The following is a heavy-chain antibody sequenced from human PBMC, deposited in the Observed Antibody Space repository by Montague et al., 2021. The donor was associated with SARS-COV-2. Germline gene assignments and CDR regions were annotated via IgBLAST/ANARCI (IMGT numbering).Heavy chain of an antibody. Sequence: SLRLSCAASGFTFRNYAMAWVRWAPGKGLEWVSAIGDSGTKTHYADSVKGRFTISRDNSKNTVYLEMNSPKVDDTAVYFCAKDPIPGGSNPYYFDFWGQGTLVTVSS. CDR1: GFTFRNYA. D-gene: IGHD3-10*01. CDR3: AKDPIPGGSNPYYFDF. CDR2: IGDSGTKT. V-gene: IGHV3-23*01. J-gene: IGHJ4*02.